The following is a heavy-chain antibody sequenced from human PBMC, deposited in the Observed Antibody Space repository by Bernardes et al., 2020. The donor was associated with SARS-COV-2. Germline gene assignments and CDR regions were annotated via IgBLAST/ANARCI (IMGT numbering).Heavy chain of an antibody. CDR3: AKGWNYDILTGLIS. V-gene: IGHV3-23*01. D-gene: IGHD3-9*01. J-gene: IGHJ5*02. Sequence: SLRLSCAASGFTFSSYAMTWVRQTPGKGLECVAGISGSGGDIKSADSVKGRFTVSRDNSMNTLYLQMNSLRVGDTAIYYCAKGWNYDILTGLISWGQGTLVTVSS. CDR2: ISGSGGDI. CDR1: GFTFSSYA.